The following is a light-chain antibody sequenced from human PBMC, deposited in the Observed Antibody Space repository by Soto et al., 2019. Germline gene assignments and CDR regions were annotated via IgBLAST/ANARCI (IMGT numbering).Light chain of an antibody. J-gene: IGKJ4*01. Sequence: EIVLTQSPGTLSWSPGERATLSCRASQSVSSSYLAWYQQKPGQAPRLLIYGASSRATGLPDRFSGSGSGTDFTLTISRLEPEDFAVYYCQQYGSVLTFGGGTKVDI. CDR3: QQYGSVLT. V-gene: IGKV3-20*01. CDR2: GAS. CDR1: QSVSSSY.